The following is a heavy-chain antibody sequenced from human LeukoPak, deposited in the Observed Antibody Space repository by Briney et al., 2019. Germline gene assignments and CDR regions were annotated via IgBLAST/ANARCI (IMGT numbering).Heavy chain of an antibody. Sequence: SVKVSCKASGGTFSSYAISWVRQAPGQGLEWMGGIIPIFGTANYAQKFQGRVTITADESTSTAYMELSSLRSEDTVVYYCARDRSYYGNYYGMDVWGQGTTVTVSS. CDR1: GGTFSSYA. J-gene: IGHJ6*02. CDR2: IIPIFGTA. D-gene: IGHD1-26*01. V-gene: IGHV1-69*13. CDR3: ARDRSYYGNYYGMDV.